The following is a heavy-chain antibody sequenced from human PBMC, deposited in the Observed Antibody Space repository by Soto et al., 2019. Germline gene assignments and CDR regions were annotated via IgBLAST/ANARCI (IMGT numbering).Heavy chain of an antibody. Sequence: SVKVSCKASGFTFTSSAVQWVRQARGQRLEWIGWIVVGSGNTDYAQKFQERVTITRDMSTSTAYMELSSLRSEDTAVYYFAPLFYDSSGYLVDYWGQGTLVTGSS. V-gene: IGHV1-58*01. CDR2: IVVGSGNT. D-gene: IGHD3-22*01. CDR3: APLFYDSSGYLVDY. CDR1: GFTFTSSA. J-gene: IGHJ4*02.